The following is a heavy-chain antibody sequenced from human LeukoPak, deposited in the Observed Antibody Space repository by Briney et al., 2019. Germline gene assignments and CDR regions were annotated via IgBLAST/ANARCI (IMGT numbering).Heavy chain of an antibody. D-gene: IGHD3-10*01. CDR2: ISAYNGDT. Sequence: ASVKVSCKASGYTFTTYAISWVRQAPGQGLEWVGWISAYNGDTKYAQRLQGRVTMTTDTSTSTAYMELRSLRSDDTAVYYCARDRFRSGSYGYWGQGTLVTVSS. V-gene: IGHV1-18*01. J-gene: IGHJ4*02. CDR3: ARDRFRSGSYGY. CDR1: GYTFTTYA.